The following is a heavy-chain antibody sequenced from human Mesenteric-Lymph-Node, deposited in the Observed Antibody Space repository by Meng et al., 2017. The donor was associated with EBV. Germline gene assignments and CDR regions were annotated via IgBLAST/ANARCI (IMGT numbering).Heavy chain of an antibody. CDR3: ARDSTGDSRRFDP. V-gene: IGHV1-3*01. Sequence: QGQLVQSGAEVKKPWASVKVSCEASGYTFTSYAMHWGRQAPGQRLEWMGWINVGNGDTKYSQKFHGRVTITRDTSATTAYMELRSLTSEDTAVYYCARDSTGDSRRFDPWGQGTLVTVSS. CDR2: INVGNGDT. D-gene: IGHD3-22*01. J-gene: IGHJ5*02. CDR1: GYTFTSYA.